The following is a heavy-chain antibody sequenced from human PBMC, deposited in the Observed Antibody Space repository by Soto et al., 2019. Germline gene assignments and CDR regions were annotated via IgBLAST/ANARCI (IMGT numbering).Heavy chain of an antibody. D-gene: IGHD1-26*01. J-gene: IGHJ4*02. CDR1: GGSISSGGYY. CDR2: IYYSGST. CDR3: ARGWEEMAAETYFDY. Sequence: SSETLSLTCTVSGGSISSGGYYWSWIRQHPGKGLEWIGYIYYSGSTYYNPSLKSRVTISVDTSKNQFSLKLSSVTAADTAVYYCARGWEEMAAETYFDYWGQGTLVTVSS. V-gene: IGHV4-31*03.